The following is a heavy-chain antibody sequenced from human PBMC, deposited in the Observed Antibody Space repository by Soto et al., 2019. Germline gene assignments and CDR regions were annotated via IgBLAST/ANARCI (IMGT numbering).Heavy chain of an antibody. J-gene: IGHJ4*02. V-gene: IGHV1-46*01. D-gene: IGHD2-21*02. CDR3: ARGGHVVVVTAALDY. CDR2: VNPSGGHT. Sequence: ASVKVSCKASGYTFTDYYIHCVRQAPGQGLEWMGTVNPSGGHTTYAQHFLGRVTMTRDTSTSTLYMELTSLTSDDTAIYYCARGGHVVVVTAALDYWGQGTLVTVSS. CDR1: GYTFTDYY.